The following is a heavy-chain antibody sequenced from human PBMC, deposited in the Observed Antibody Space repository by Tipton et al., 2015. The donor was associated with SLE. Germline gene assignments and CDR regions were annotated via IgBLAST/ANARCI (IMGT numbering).Heavy chain of an antibody. D-gene: IGHD1-14*01. V-gene: IGHV4-61*09. J-gene: IGHJ3*02. CDR2: IYTSGST. CDR3: ARDADRSDSFDI. Sequence: TLSLTCTVSGGSISSGSYYWSWIRQPAGKGLDWIGYIYTSGSTNYNPSLKSRVTISVDTSKNQFSLKLSSVTAADTAVYYCARDADRSDSFDIWGQGTMVTVSS. CDR1: GGSISSGSYY.